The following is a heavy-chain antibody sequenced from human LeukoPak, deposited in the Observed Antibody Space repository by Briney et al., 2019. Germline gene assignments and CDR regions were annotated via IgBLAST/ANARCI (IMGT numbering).Heavy chain of an antibody. CDR1: GGSISGYY. D-gene: IGHD4/OR15-4a*01. CDR2: INYSGST. V-gene: IGHV4-59*08. J-gene: IGHJ4*02. CDR3: AGHLAARSGAARYLDY. Sequence: SETLSLTCTVSGGSISGYYWSWIRQPPGKGLEWIGYINYSGSTDYNPSLKSRVTISVDTSNNQFSLKLSSVTAADTAIYYCAGHLAARSGAARYLDYWGQGTLVTVSS.